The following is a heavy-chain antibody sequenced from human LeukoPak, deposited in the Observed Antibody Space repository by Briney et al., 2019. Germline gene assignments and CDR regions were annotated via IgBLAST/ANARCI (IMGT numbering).Heavy chain of an antibody. CDR1: GYSFTNYW. D-gene: IGHD2-15*01. Sequence: GESLKISCKGSGYSFTNYWIGWVRQMPGKGLEWMGIIYPGDSDTRYSPSFQGQVTISADKSISTAYLQWGSLKASDTAMYYCARSQGYCSGGSCLQGDWFDPWGQGTLVTVSS. CDR3: ARSQGYCSGGSCLQGDWFDP. J-gene: IGHJ5*02. V-gene: IGHV5-51*01. CDR2: IYPGDSDT.